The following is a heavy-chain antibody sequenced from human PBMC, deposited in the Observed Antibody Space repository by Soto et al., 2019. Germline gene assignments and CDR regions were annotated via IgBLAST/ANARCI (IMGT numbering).Heavy chain of an antibody. CDR3: ARGSRRINYYDSSGYYGHFDY. J-gene: IGHJ4*02. V-gene: IGHV1-69*13. D-gene: IGHD3-22*01. CDR1: GGTFSSYA. CDR2: IIPIFGTA. Sequence: SVKVSCKASGGTFSSYAISWVRQAPGQGLEWMGGIIPIFGTANYAQKFQGRVTITADESTSTAYMELSSLRSEDTAVYYCARGSRRINYYDSSGYYGHFDYWGQGTLVTVSS.